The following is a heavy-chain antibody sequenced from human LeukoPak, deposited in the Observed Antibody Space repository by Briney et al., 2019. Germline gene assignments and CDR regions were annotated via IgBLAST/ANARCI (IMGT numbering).Heavy chain of an antibody. CDR3: ARAGDTYSSSWIGY. J-gene: IGHJ4*02. Sequence: PGGSLRLSCAASGFTFSSYAMHWVRQAPGKGLEWVAVISYDGSNKYYADSVKGRFTISRDNSKNTLYLQMNSLRAEDTAVYYCARAGDTYSSSWIGYWGQGTLVTVSS. CDR2: ISYDGSNK. V-gene: IGHV3-30-3*01. CDR1: GFTFSSYA. D-gene: IGHD6-13*01.